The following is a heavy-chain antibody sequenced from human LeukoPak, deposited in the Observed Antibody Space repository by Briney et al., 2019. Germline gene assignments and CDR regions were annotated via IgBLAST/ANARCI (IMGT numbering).Heavy chain of an antibody. J-gene: IGHJ3*02. D-gene: IGHD3-22*01. Sequence: GGSLRLSCAASGFTVSSNYMSWVRQAPGKGLEWVSGIYSGGSTYYADSVTGRFTISRHNSKNTVYIQMNRLSAENTDVYYCSWAPYYYDSSHPVAFDIWGQGTMVTVSS. CDR1: GFTVSSNY. CDR2: IYSGGST. CDR3: SWAPYYYDSSHPVAFDI. V-gene: IGHV3-53*04.